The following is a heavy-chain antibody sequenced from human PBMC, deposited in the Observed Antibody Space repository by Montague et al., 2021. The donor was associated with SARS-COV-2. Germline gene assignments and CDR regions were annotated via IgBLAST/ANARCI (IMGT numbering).Heavy chain of an antibody. Sequence: LRLSCAASGFTFSSYEMNWVRQAPGKGLEWVSYISSSGSTIYYADSVKGRFTISRDNAKNSLYLQMNSLRAEDTAVYYCAREPRETGSDWYYDFWSGYSLPRGYYYYGMDVWGQGTTVTVSS. CDR2: ISSSGSTI. D-gene: IGHD3-3*01. J-gene: IGHJ6*02. V-gene: IGHV3-48*03. CDR3: AREPRETGSDWYYDFWSGYSLPRGYYYYGMDV. CDR1: GFTFSSYE.